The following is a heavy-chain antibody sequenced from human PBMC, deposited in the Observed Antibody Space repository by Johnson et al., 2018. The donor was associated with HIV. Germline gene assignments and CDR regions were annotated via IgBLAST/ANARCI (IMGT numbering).Heavy chain of an antibody. V-gene: IGHV3-9*01. CDR3: AKSSRVSTTFDAFDI. D-gene: IGHD1-26*01. CDR1: GFTFDDSA. Sequence: QLVESGGGLVQPGRSLRLSCAASGFTFDDSAMHWVRQAPGKGLEWVSGISWNTGNIGYADSVKGRFTISRDNANNSLYLQMNSLRAEDTAVYYCAKSSRVSTTFDAFDIWGQGTMVTVSS. J-gene: IGHJ3*02. CDR2: ISWNTGNI.